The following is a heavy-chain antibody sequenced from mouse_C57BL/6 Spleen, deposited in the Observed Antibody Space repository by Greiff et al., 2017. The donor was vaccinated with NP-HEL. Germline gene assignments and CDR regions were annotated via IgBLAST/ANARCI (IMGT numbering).Heavy chain of an antibody. CDR2: INPGSGGT. V-gene: IGHV1-54*01. D-gene: IGHD1-1*01. CDR1: GYAFTNYL. Sequence: VQRVESGAELVRPGTSVKVSCKASGYAFTNYLIEWVKQRPGQGLEWIGVINPGSGGTNYNEKFKGKATLTADKSSSTAYMQLSSLTSEDSAVYFCARSYYGAMDYWGQGTSVTVSS. CDR3: ARSYYGAMDY. J-gene: IGHJ4*01.